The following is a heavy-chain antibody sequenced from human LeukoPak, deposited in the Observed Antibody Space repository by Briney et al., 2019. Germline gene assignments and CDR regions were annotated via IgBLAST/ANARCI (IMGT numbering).Heavy chain of an antibody. J-gene: IGHJ4*02. D-gene: IGHD3-10*01. CDR2: ISGSGGST. Sequence: GASLRLSCAASGFTFSSYAMSWGREAPGKGLEWVSAISGSGGSTYYADSVKGRFTISRDNSKNTLYLQMNSLRAEDTAVYYCAKDQVVGKTLGGVWFGVYYFDYWGQGTLVTVSS. CDR1: GFTFSSYA. CDR3: AKDQVVGKTLGGVWFGVYYFDY. V-gene: IGHV3-23*01.